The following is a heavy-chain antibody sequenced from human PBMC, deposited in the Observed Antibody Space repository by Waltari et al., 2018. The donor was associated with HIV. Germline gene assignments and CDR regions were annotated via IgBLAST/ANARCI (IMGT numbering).Heavy chain of an antibody. CDR1: GGIFSSYA. J-gene: IGHJ5*02. CDR2: IIPILGTP. V-gene: IGHV1-69*11. Sequence: QVHLVQSGAEVKKPGSSVKVSCQASGGIFSSYAISWVRQAPGQGLEWMGTIIPILGTPDYAQNFQDRATITADESTNTVYMDLKSLKSEDTGIYYCARGASTYGWFDPWGQGTQVIVSS. CDR3: ARGASTYGWFDP. D-gene: IGHD4-17*01.